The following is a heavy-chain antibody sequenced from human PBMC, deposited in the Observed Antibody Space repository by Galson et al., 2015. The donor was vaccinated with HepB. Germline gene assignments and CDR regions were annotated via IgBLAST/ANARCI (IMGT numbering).Heavy chain of an antibody. CDR1: GGSISSDYNY. J-gene: IGHJ4*02. CDR3: ARQGGDFVSGFDS. D-gene: IGHD2-21*02. CDR2: IVNSGSA. Sequence: SETLSLTCTISGGSISSDYNYWAWIRQPPGKGLEWIGSIVNSGSAHYNPSLKSRVIISVDTSKNQFSLKLRSVTAADTAVHYRARQGGDFVSGFDSWGQGTVVTVSS. V-gene: IGHV4-39*01.